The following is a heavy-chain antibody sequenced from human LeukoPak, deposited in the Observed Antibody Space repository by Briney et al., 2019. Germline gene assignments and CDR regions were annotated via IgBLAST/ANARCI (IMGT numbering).Heavy chain of an antibody. V-gene: IGHV3-49*03. CDR1: GFTFGDYA. CDR3: TRDSTISYYNWNDVGLAD. J-gene: IGHJ4*02. Sequence: GGSLRLSCTASGFTFGDYAMSWFRQAPGKGLEWVGFIRCKAYGGTTEYAASVKGRFTISRDDSKSIAYLQMNSLKTEDTAVYYCTRDSTISYYNWNDVGLADWGQGTLVTVSS. D-gene: IGHD1-20*01. CDR2: IRCKAYGGTT.